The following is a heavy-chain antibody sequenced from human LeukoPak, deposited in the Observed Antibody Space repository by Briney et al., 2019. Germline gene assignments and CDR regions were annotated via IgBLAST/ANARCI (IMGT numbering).Heavy chain of an antibody. V-gene: IGHV4-34*01. CDR2: INHSGST. CDR1: GGSFSGYY. Sequence: SETLSLTCAVYGGSFSGYYWSWIRQPPGKGLKWIGEINHSGSTNYNPSLKSRVTISVDTSKNQFSLKLSSVTAADTAVYYCARNYDYGDYGGFDYWGQGTLVTVSS. J-gene: IGHJ4*02. CDR3: ARNYDYGDYGGFDY. D-gene: IGHD4-17*01.